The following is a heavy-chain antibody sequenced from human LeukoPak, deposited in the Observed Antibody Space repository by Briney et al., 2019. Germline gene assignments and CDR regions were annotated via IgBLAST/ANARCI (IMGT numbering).Heavy chain of an antibody. V-gene: IGHV4-34*01. D-gene: IGHD3-16*02. CDR3: ARGGVWSYRTTLYY. CDR2: INHSGST. CDR1: GDSISGYY. Sequence: SETLTLTCNVSGDSISGYYWSWIRQPPGKGLEWIGEINHSGSTNYNPSLKSRVTISVDTSKNQFSLKLSSVTAADTAVYYCARGGVWSYRTTLYYWGQGTLVTVSS. J-gene: IGHJ4*02.